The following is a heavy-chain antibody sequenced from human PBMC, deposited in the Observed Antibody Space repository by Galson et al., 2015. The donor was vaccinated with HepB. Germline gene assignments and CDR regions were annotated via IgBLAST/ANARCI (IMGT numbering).Heavy chain of an antibody. J-gene: IGHJ3*02. CDR2: IYYSGST. CDR1: GGSISSSSYY. CDR3: ARLGIWITMIVVEAFDI. V-gene: IGHV4-39*01. Sequence: LSLTCTVSGGSISSSSYYWGWIRQPPGKGLEWIGSIYYSGSTYYNPSLKSRVTISVDTSKNQFSLKLSSVTAADTAVYYCARLGIWITMIVVEAFDIWGQGTMVTVSS. D-gene: IGHD3-22*01.